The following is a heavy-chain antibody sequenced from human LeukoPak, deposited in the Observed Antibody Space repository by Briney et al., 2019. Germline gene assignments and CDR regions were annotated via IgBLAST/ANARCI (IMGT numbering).Heavy chain of an antibody. CDR2: INSDGSST. D-gene: IGHD2-15*01. CDR3: ARAGGGSWRYFDY. V-gene: IGHV3-74*01. J-gene: IGHJ4*02. Sequence: RGPLRLTRARTGFTFSSYWKHGVRQATEKKLVWVSRINSDGSSTSYADSVKGRFTISRDNAKNTLYLQMNSLRAEDTAVYYCARAGGGSWRYFDYWGQGTLVTVSS. CDR1: GFTFSSYW.